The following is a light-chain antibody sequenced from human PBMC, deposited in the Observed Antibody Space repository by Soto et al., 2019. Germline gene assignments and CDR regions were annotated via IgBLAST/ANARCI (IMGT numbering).Light chain of an antibody. V-gene: IGKV1-39*01. CDR2: AAS. CDR3: XXXXXXPPYT. J-gene: IGKJ2*01. CDR1: QYISDY. Sequence: DIQMTQSPSSLSASVGDRVTITCRASQYISDYLNWFQQKPGKAPKLLIYAASSLQSGVPSRFXGSGSGTDFTLTISGLQPEXFXXXXXXXXXXXPPYTFGQGTKLEI.